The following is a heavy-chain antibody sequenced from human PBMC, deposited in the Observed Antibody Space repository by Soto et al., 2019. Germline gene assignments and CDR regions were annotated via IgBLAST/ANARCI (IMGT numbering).Heavy chain of an antibody. D-gene: IGHD2-8*02. CDR1: GFTVSSNY. J-gene: IGHJ3*02. Sequence: GGSLRLSCAASGFTVSSNYMSWVRQAPGKGLEWVSVIYSGGSTYYADSVKGRFTISRDNSKNTLYLQMNSLRAEDTAVYYCARDRTGISHDAFDIWGQGTIVTVSS. V-gene: IGHV3-66*02. CDR2: IYSGGST. CDR3: ARDRTGISHDAFDI.